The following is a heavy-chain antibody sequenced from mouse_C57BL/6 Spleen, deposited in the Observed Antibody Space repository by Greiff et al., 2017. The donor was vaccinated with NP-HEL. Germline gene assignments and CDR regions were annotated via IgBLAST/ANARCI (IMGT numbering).Heavy chain of an antibody. V-gene: IGHV1-42*01. J-gene: IGHJ1*03. D-gene: IGHD1-1*01. CDR1: GYSFTGYY. CDR2: INPSTGGT. CDR3: ARAYYYGRNWCFDV. Sequence: EVQLQQSGPELVKPGASVKISCKASGYSFTGYYMNWVKQSPEKSLEWIGEINPSTGGTTYNQKFKAKATLTVDKSSSTAYMQLKSLTSEDSAVYYCARAYYYGRNWCFDVWGTGTTVTVSS.